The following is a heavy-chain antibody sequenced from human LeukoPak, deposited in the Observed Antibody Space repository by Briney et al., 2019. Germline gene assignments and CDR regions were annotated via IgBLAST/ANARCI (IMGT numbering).Heavy chain of an antibody. J-gene: IGHJ3*02. D-gene: IGHD2-2*01. CDR1: GFTFSSYS. Sequence: GGSLRLSCAASGFTFSSYSMNWVRQAPGKGLEWVSSISGSSYYIYYADSVKGRFTISRDNAKNSLYLQMNSLRAEDTAGYSCARELPRHIVVIPAAPPDAFDIWGQGTMVTVSS. V-gene: IGHV3-21*01. CDR3: ARELPRHIVVIPAAPPDAFDI. CDR2: ISGSSYYI.